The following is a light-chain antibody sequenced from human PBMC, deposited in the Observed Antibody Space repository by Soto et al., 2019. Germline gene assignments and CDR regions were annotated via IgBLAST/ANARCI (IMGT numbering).Light chain of an antibody. V-gene: IGLV1-40*01. CDR3: QSYDSSLSAHYV. Sequence: QSVGKQGPSGVGGPGERGTNSRPGGKSKKGATYDVQWYQQLPGTAPKLLIYGNSNRPSGVPDRFSGSKSGTSASLAITGLQADDEADYYCQSYDSSLSAHYVFGTGTKVTVL. J-gene: IGLJ1*01. CDR2: GNS. CDR1: KSKKGATYD.